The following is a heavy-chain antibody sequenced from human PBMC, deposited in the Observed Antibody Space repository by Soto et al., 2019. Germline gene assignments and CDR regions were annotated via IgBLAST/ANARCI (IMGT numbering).Heavy chain of an antibody. CDR3: ARGIRFLEWLPKANWFDP. Sequence: SETLSLTCAVYGGSFSGYYWSWIRQPPGKGLEWIGEINHSGSTNYNPSLKSRVTISVDKSKNQFSLKLSSVTAADTAVYYCARGIRFLEWLPKANWFDPWGQGTLVTVSS. V-gene: IGHV4-34*01. CDR1: GGSFSGYY. CDR2: INHSGST. D-gene: IGHD3-3*01. J-gene: IGHJ5*02.